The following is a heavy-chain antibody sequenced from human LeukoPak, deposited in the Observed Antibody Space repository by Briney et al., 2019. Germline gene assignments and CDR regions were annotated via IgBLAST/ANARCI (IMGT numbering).Heavy chain of an antibody. CDR3: ARERDVEMATILSY. CDR1: GFTFSSYS. Sequence: GGSLRLSCAASGFTFSSYSMNWVRQAPGKGLEWGSSISSSSSYIYYADSVKGRFTISRDNAKNSLYLQMNSLRAEDTAVYYCARERDVEMATILSYWGQGTLVTVSS. D-gene: IGHD5-24*01. V-gene: IGHV3-21*01. CDR2: ISSSSSYI. J-gene: IGHJ4*02.